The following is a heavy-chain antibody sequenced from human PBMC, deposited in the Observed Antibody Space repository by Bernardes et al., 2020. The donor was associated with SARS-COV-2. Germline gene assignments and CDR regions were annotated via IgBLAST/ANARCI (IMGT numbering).Heavy chain of an antibody. J-gene: IGHJ2*01. Sequence: GESLRLSCAASAFTFGDHSMNWVRQVPGKGLEWVSSISGSSSYRYYADSVRGRFTISRDNAKNSLFLQMNSLRVDDTAVYYCARDRGRAPLMYWHFDLWGRGTLVTVSS. CDR2: ISGSSSYR. CDR3: ARDRGRAPLMYWHFDL. D-gene: IGHD3-10*01. CDR1: AFTFGDHS. V-gene: IGHV3-21*06.